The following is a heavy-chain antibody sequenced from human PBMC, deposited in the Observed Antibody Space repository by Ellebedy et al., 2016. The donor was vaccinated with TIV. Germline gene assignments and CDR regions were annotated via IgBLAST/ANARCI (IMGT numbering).Heavy chain of an antibody. V-gene: IGHV1-18*01. D-gene: IGHD4-17*01. CDR1: GYTFTNYG. CDR2: ISAYNGNT. Sequence: ASVKVSXXASGYTFTNYGIGWVRQAPEQGLEWMGWISAYNGNTDYAQKFQGRIMMTTDTSRKTAYMELASLRSDDTAVYYCARDTPSNDYGDYEYNGMDVWGQGTTVTVSS. CDR3: ARDTPSNDYGDYEYNGMDV. J-gene: IGHJ6*02.